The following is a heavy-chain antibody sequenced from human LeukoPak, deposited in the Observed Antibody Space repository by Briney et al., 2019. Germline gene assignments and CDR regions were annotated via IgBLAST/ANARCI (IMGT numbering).Heavy chain of an antibody. CDR1: GFTFSSYE. J-gene: IGHJ4*02. CDR2: ISSSGSTI. D-gene: IGHD3-22*01. Sequence: GGSLRLSCAASGFTFSSYEMNWVRQAPGKGLEWVSYISSSGSTIYYADSVKGRFTISRDNAKNSLYLQMNSLRAEDAAVYYCARDPYYDSLDYWGQGTMVTVSS. V-gene: IGHV3-48*03. CDR3: ARDPYYDSLDY.